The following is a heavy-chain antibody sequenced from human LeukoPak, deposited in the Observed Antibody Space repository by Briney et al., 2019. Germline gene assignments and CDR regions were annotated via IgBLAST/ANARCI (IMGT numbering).Heavy chain of an antibody. V-gene: IGHV4-59*01. CDR1: GGSLSNYY. Sequence: SQTLSFTCTVSGGSLSNYYWTWIRQPPGKGLEWIGYIYYNGNTNYSPSLKSRVTLSVDTSKNQFSLKLTSVTAADTAVYYCARGATSFDFWGQGTLVTVSS. CDR2: IYYNGNT. CDR3: ARGATSFDF. J-gene: IGHJ4*02.